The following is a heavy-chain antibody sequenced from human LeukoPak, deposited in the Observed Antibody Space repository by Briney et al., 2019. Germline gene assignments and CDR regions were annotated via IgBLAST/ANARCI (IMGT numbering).Heavy chain of an antibody. J-gene: IGHJ4*02. CDR1: GFTFSDYY. D-gene: IGHD4-23*01. CDR2: ISSSSGTI. Sequence: GGSLRLSCAASGFTFSDYYMNWIRQSPEKGLEWVSYISSSSGTIYYADSVKDRFISSRDNAKNSPYLQMNSLRAEDTAVYYCARDSGGGNFDFWGQGALVTVSS. CDR3: ARDSGGGNFDF. V-gene: IGHV3-11*01.